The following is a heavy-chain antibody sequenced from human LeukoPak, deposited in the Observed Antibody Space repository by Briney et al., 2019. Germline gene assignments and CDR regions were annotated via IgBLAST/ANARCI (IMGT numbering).Heavy chain of an antibody. J-gene: IGHJ4*02. CDR1: GFTFSDYH. CDR3: ARRSYCSSTSCYWEGGFDY. Sequence: GGSLRLSCAASGFTFSDYHMSWIRQAPGKGLEWVSYISSSGSTIYYADSVKGRFTISRDNAKNSLYLQMNSLRAEDTAVYYCARRSYCSSTSCYWEGGFDYWGQGTLVTVSS. V-gene: IGHV3-11*04. D-gene: IGHD2-2*01. CDR2: ISSSGSTI.